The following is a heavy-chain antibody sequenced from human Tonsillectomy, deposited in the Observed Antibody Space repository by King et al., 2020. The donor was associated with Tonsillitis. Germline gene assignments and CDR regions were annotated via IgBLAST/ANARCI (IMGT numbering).Heavy chain of an antibody. V-gene: IGHV4-61*02. CDR3: AXXXXXXXXDI. CDR1: GXXXSSGSXX. CDR2: XXXXGSX. J-gene: IGHJ3*02. Sequence: VQLQESGPGVVKPXRXLFXTCXVSGXXXSSGSXXWSWXRLXAGXGLXXIGRXXXXGSXXYXPSLKTRVAXSVDTSXNQFSLRLSSVTAADTAVYYCAXXXXXXXXDIXXXXMMV.